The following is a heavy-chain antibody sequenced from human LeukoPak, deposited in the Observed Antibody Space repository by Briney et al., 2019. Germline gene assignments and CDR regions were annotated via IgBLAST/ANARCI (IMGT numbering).Heavy chain of an antibody. J-gene: IGHJ4*02. D-gene: IGHD5-18*01. CDR1: GFTSSSYG. V-gene: IGHV3-23*01. Sequence: VGTLRLSSAASGFTSSSYGMSWVRQAPGKGLEWVSAISGSGGSTYYADSVKGRFTISRDNSKNTLYLQMNSLRAEDTAVYYCAKHPRIQLWLIGVDYWGQGTLVTVSS. CDR3: AKHPRIQLWLIGVDY. CDR2: ISGSGGST.